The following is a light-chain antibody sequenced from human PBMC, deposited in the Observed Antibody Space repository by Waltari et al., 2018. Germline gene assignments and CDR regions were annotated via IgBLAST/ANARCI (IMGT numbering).Light chain of an antibody. CDR3: QSYDTSLSVV. V-gene: IGLV1-40*01. CDR2: GVN. Sequence: QSVLTQPPSVSGAPGQRVTISCPGSGSKLGAGYDQPWYQQLPGKPPRLLIYGVNTRPLGVPDRFFGSQSGTSASLAITGLQAEDEGDYYCQSYDTSLSVVFGGGTKLTVL. CDR1: GSKLGAGYD. J-gene: IGLJ2*01.